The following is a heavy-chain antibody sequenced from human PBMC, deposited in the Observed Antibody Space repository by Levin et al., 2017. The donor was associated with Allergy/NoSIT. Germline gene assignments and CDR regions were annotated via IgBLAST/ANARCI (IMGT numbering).Heavy chain of an antibody. J-gene: IGHJ4*02. Sequence: PGGSLRLSCAASGFTFSGSGMHWVRQTSGKGLEWVGRIRSKANSYATAYAASVKGRFIISRDDSKNTAYLQMNSLKTEDTAVYYCTRHYADYGDYLFDLWGQGTLVTVSS. D-gene: IGHD4-17*01. CDR1: GFTFSGSG. CDR3: TRHYADYGDYLFDL. V-gene: IGHV3-73*01. CDR2: IRSKANSYAT.